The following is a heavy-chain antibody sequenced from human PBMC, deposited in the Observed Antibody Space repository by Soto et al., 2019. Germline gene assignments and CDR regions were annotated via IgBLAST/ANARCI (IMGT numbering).Heavy chain of an antibody. J-gene: IGHJ6*02. Sequence: PGGSLRLSCAASGFTVKNYQMNWVRQAPGKGLEWVSVIYSGGVTYYPDSVKGRFTTIRDTSKNTVYLQMNSLRADDTAMYYCARDPSTTGYCGLDVWGQGTTVTVSS. V-gene: IGHV3-53*01. CDR3: ARDPSTTGYCGLDV. CDR2: IYSGGVT. CDR1: GFTVKNYQ.